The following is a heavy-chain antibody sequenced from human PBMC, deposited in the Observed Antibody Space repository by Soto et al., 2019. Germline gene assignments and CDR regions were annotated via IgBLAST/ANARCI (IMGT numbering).Heavy chain of an antibody. V-gene: IGHV4-39*01. D-gene: IGHD2-21*02. CDR1: GGSINSRSYY. CDR2: IYYSGST. J-gene: IGHJ4*02. Sequence: SETLSLTCTDSGGSINSRSYYWGWIRQSPGKGLEWIGSIYYSGSTYYNPSLKSRVAMSVDTSKSQFSLKLRSVSAADTAVYYCARQLTSVVTQAYFDDWGQGSMVAVSS. CDR3: ARQLTSVVTQAYFDD.